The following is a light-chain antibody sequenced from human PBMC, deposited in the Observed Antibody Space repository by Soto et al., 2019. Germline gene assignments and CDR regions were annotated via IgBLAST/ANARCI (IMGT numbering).Light chain of an antibody. CDR3: QQFNNFPWT. J-gene: IGKJ1*01. V-gene: IGKV1D-13*01. CDR1: QGISSA. Sequence: AIQLTQSPSSLSASVGDRVTLTCRTSQGISSALAWFQQKPGKSPRLLIYGASTLEGGVPSRFRGSGSGTDFTLTISSLQPEDFATYYCQQFNNFPWTFGPGTKVDTK. CDR2: GAS.